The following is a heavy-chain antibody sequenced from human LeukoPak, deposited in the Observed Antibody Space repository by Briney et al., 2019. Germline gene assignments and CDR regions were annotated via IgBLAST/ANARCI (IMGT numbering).Heavy chain of an antibody. V-gene: IGHV1-3*01. D-gene: IGHD1-26*01. J-gene: IGHJ4*02. Sequence: ASVKVSCKASGYTFTSYAMHWVRQAPGQRLEWMGWINAGNGNTKYSQKIQGRVTITRDTSASTAYMELSSLRSEDTAVYYCARLRRIVGATGNWYFDYWGQGTLVTVSS. CDR2: INAGNGNT. CDR3: ARLRRIVGATGNWYFDY. CDR1: GYTFTSYA.